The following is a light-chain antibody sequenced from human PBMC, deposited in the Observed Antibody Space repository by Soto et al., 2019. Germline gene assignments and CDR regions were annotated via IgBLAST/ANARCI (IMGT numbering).Light chain of an antibody. V-gene: IGKV3-15*01. CDR2: GAS. J-gene: IGKJ1*01. CDR3: QQYNNWPWT. CDR1: QSISDT. Sequence: ELVLTQSPATLSGSPGGRATLSCRASQSISDTLAWYQQKPGQATRLLIHGASTRATGLPDRVSGRGAGTDVTLTISSLQSEDFAVYYCQQYNNWPWTFGQGTKVDIK.